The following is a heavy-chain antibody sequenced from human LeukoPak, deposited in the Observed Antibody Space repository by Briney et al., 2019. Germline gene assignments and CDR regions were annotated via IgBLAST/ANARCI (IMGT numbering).Heavy chain of an antibody. CDR2: IIPIFGTA. J-gene: IGHJ6*02. V-gene: IGHV1-69*13. CDR1: GGTFSSYA. Sequence: SVKVSCKGSGGTFSSYAISWVRQAPGQGLEWMGGIIPIFGTANYAQKFQGRVTITADESTSTAYMELSSLRSEDTAVYYCARAPPRTVTNRGYYYGMDVWGQGTTVTVSS. D-gene: IGHD4-17*01. CDR3: ARAPPRTVTNRGYYYGMDV.